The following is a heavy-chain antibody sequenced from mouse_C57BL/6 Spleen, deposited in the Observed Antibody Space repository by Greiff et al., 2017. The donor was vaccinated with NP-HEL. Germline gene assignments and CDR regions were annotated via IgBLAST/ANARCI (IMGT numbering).Heavy chain of an antibody. D-gene: IGHD1-1*01. CDR1: GFTFSDYG. V-gene: IGHV5-17*01. CDR3: ASGPKKTYGSSPFDY. CDR2: ISSGSSTI. Sequence: EVKVVESGGGLVKPGGSLKLSCAASGFTFSDYGMHWVRQAPEKGLEWVAYISSGSSTIYYADTVKGRFTISRDNAKNTLFLQMTSLRSEDTAMYYWASGPKKTYGSSPFDYWGQGTTLTVSS. J-gene: IGHJ2*01.